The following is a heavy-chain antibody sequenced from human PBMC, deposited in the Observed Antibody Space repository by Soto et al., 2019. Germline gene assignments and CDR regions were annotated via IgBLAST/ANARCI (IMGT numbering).Heavy chain of an antibody. V-gene: IGHV1-69*01. CDR2: IIPIFGTA. Sequence: SGGTFSSYAISWVRQAPGQGLEWMGGIIPIFGTANYAQKFQGRVTITADESTSTAYMELSSLRAEDTAIYYCAKDDPGDFYSYYGLDVWGQGTTVTVSS. D-gene: IGHD2-21*02. CDR3: AKDDPGDFYSYYGLDV. CDR1: GGTFSSYA. J-gene: IGHJ6*02.